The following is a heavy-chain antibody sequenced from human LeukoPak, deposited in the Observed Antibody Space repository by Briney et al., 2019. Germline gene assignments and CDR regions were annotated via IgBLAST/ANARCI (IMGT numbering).Heavy chain of an antibody. CDR2: ISTSATTI. D-gene: IGHD7-27*01. V-gene: IGHV3-11*01. CDR3: ARFGNWGTFDY. Sequence: GGSLRLSCAASGFTFSDYYMSWIRQAPGKGLERVSYISTSATTIYYADAAKGRFTISRDDAKNSLFLQVNSLRVEDTAVYYCARFGNWGTFDYWGQGALVTVSS. J-gene: IGHJ4*02. CDR1: GFTFSDYY.